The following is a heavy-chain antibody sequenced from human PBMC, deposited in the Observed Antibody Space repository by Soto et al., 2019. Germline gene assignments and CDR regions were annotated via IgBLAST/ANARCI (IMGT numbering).Heavy chain of an antibody. V-gene: IGHV3-9*01. J-gene: IGHJ4*02. CDR1: GFTFDDYA. D-gene: IGHD6-19*01. CDR3: AKDIGYSSGWYPAQFDY. Sequence: EVQLVESGGGLVQPGRSLRLSCAASGFTFDDYAMHWVRQAPGKGLEWVSGISWNSGSIGYADSVKGRFTISRDNAKKSLYLQMNSLRAEDTALYYCAKDIGYSSGWYPAQFDYWGQGTLVTVSS. CDR2: ISWNSGSI.